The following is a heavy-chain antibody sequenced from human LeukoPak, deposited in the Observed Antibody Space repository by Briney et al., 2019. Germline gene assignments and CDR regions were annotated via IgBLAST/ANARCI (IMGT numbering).Heavy chain of an antibody. Sequence: GASVKVSCKASGYTFTGYYMHWVRQAPGQGLEWMGIINPSGGSTSYAEKFQGRMSMTRDTSTSTVYMEVSSLTSEDTAMYYCARDRNPLPGLDACDIWGQGTMVTVSS. CDR2: INPSGGST. V-gene: IGHV1-46*01. CDR3: ARDRNPLPGLDACDI. J-gene: IGHJ3*02. D-gene: IGHD2/OR15-2a*01. CDR1: GYTFTGYY.